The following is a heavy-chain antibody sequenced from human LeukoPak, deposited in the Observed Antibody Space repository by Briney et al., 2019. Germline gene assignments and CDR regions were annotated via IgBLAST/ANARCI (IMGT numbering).Heavy chain of an antibody. CDR1: GGSISSSSYY. V-gene: IGHV4-61*01. Sequence: SETLSLTCTISGGSISSSSYYWSWIRQPPGKGLEWIGYIYYSGSTNYNPSLKSRVTISVDTSKNQFSLKLSSVTAADTAVYYCARVGFAAMGPFDYWGQGTLVTVSS. CDR2: IYYSGST. CDR3: ARVGFAAMGPFDY. J-gene: IGHJ4*02. D-gene: IGHD5-18*01.